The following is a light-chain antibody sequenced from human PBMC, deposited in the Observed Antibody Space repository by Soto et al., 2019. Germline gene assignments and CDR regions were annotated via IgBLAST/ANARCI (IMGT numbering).Light chain of an antibody. J-gene: IGKJ4*01. Sequence: EIVLTQSPATLSLSPGERATLSCRASQSVSSYLAWYQQKPGQAPRLLIYDASNRATGIPARFSGNGSGSDFTLTISCLEPEAFAVSYCQQSSNWPPVTFGGVNKVEIK. CDR1: QSVSSY. CDR3: QQSSNWPPVT. V-gene: IGKV3-11*01. CDR2: DAS.